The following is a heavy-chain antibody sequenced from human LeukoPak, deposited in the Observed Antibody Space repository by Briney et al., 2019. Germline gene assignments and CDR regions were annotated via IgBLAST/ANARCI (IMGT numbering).Heavy chain of an antibody. CDR1: GFTFDDYA. D-gene: IGHD3-10*01. Sequence: GRSLRLSCAASGFTFDDYAMHWVRQAPGRGLEWVSGISWNSGSIGYADSVKGRFTISRDNAKNSLYLQMNSLRAEDTALYYCARGDDVWGKGTTVTVSS. V-gene: IGHV3-9*01. J-gene: IGHJ6*04. CDR3: ARGDDV. CDR2: ISWNSGSI.